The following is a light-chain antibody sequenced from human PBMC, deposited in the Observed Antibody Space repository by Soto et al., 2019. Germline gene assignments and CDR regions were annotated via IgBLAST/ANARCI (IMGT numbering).Light chain of an antibody. CDR1: QTVNSDY. CDR3: HQFGYSPRT. CDR2: ATS. Sequence: EMVLTQSPGTLSLSPGETATLSCRASQTVNSDYLAWFQQRPGQAPRLLIFATSRRATDSPDRFSGSGSGTDFTLAIRRLEPEDFAVYDCHQFGYSPRTVGQGTKVE. V-gene: IGKV3-20*01. J-gene: IGKJ1*01.